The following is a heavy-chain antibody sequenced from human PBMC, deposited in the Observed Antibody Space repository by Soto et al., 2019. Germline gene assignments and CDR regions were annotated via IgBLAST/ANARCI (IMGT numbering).Heavy chain of an antibody. J-gene: IGHJ4*01. CDR2: ISTTRII. D-gene: IGHD5-18*01. CDR1: GFTFSSYS. V-gene: IGHV3-48*01. CDR3: AREVDRALVGSPHYFDY. Sequence: GGSLRLSCAASGFTFSSYSLNWVRQAPGKGLEWVSYISTTRIIYYADSVKGRFTISIDNAKNSMYLQMNSLRAEDTAVYYFAREVDRALVGSPHYFDYWGQGTLVTVSS.